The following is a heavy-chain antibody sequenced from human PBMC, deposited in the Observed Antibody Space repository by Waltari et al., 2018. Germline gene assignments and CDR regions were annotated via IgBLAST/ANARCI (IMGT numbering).Heavy chain of an antibody. CDR2: INPDGTIS. CDR3: TRAKYISGRGRWFDP. Sequence: EVELVESGGGVVQPGGSMRLSCSAPGFAFRGHWIHWVRQSPGNGLMWVSRINPDGTISSHADFGKGRFTISRDTATDTVSLEMNSLTADDTAMYYCTRAKYISGRGRWFDPWGQGTLVTVSS. V-gene: IGHV3-74*01. CDR1: GFAFRGHW. J-gene: IGHJ5*02. D-gene: IGHD6-25*01.